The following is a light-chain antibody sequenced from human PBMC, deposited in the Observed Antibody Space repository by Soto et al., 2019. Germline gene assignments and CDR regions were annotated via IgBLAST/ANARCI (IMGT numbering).Light chain of an antibody. J-gene: IGLJ1*01. CDR3: SSYTSSSTYV. CDR2: EVS. V-gene: IGLV2-14*01. Sequence: QSALTQPASVSGSPGQSITISCTGTSSDVGGYIYVSWYQQHPGKAPKLMIYEVSNRPSGVSNRFSGSKSGNTASLTISGLQAEDEADYYCSSYTSSSTYVFGTGTKPTVL. CDR1: SSDVGGYIY.